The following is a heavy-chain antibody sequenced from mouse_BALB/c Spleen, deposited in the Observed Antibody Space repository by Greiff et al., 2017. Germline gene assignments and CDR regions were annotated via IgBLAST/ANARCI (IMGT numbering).Heavy chain of an antibody. CDR1: GFSLTGYG. J-gene: IGHJ3*01. CDR2: IWGDGST. D-gene: IGHD1-1*01. V-gene: IGHV2-6-7*01. CDR3: ASYYGSGLAWFAY. Sequence: VKLVESGPGLVAPSQSLSITCTVSGFSLTGYGVNWVRQPPGKGLEWLGMIWGDGSTDYNSALKSRLSISKDNSKSQVFLKMNSLQTDDTARYYCASYYGSGLAWFAYWGQGTLVTVSA.